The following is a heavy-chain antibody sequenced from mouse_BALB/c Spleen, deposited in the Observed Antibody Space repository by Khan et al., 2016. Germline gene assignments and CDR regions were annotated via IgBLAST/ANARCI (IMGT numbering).Heavy chain of an antibody. D-gene: IGHD2-14*01. CDR2: IYPGDGDT. Sequence: QVQLKEPGAELVRPGSSVKISCKASGFAFSSYWMNWVKQRPGQGLEWIGQIYPGDGDTNYNGKFKGKATLTADTSSSTAYMQLSSLTSEDSAVYFCSRGTAMDNWGQGTLVTVSA. CDR3: SRGTAMDN. V-gene: IGHV1-80*01. CDR1: GFAFSSYW. J-gene: IGHJ3*01.